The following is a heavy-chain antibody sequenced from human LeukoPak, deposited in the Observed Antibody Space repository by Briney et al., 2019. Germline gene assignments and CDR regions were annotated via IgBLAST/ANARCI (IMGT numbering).Heavy chain of an antibody. D-gene: IGHD6-19*01. J-gene: IGHJ6*03. CDR3: ARGVAVAGAPPYYMDV. CDR1: GDSISSGSYY. V-gene: IGHV4-61*09. Sequence: SETLSLTCTVSGDSISSGSYYWSWIRQPAGKGLEWIGHIYTSGSTNYNPSLKSRVTISVDTSKNQFSLKLSSVTAADTAVYYCARGVAVAGAPPYYMDVWGKGTTVTISS. CDR2: IYTSGST.